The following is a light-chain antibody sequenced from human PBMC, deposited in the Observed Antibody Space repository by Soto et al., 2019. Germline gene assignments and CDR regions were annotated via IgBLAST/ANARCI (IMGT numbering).Light chain of an antibody. Sequence: EIVMTQSPATLSVSPGERATLSCRASQSVSSNLAWYQQKPGQPPRLLIYGASIRATGIPARFSGSGSGTEFTLTISSLQSEDFAVYYCQQYNNWPGFGQGTKLEIK. CDR3: QQYNNWPG. CDR2: GAS. V-gene: IGKV3D-15*01. CDR1: QSVSSN. J-gene: IGKJ2*03.